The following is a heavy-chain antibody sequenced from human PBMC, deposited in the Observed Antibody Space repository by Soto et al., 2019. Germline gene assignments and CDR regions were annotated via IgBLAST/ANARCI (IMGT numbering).Heavy chain of an antibody. Sequence: PSETLSLTCTVSGGSISSGGYYWSWIRQHPGKGLEWIGYIYYSGSTYYNPSLKSRVTISVDTSKNQFSLKLSSVTAADTAVYYCARGYIVVVPAAPLPPAYFDYWGQGTLVTVSS. CDR3: ARGYIVVVPAAPLPPAYFDY. D-gene: IGHD2-2*01. CDR1: GGSISSGGYY. V-gene: IGHV4-31*03. J-gene: IGHJ4*02. CDR2: IYYSGST.